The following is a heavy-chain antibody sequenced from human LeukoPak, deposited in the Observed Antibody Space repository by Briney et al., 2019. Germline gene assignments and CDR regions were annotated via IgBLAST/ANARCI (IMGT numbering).Heavy chain of an antibody. Sequence: GASVKVSCKASGYTFTSYDINWVRQATGQGLEWMGWMNPNSGNTGYAQKFQGRVTMTRNTSISTAYMELSSLRPEDTAVYYCARGLLGRNYYYYYYMDVWGKGTTVTVSS. CDR1: GYTFTSYD. V-gene: IGHV1-8*01. CDR2: MNPNSGNT. J-gene: IGHJ6*03. D-gene: IGHD1-26*01. CDR3: ARGLLGRNYYYYYYMDV.